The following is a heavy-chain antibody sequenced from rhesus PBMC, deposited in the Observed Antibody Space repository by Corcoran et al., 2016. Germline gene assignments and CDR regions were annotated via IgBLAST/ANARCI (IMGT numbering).Heavy chain of an antibody. CDR1: GGSISSSY. CDR3: ARDRLYSGLDA. D-gene: IGHD3-16*01. Sequence: QLQLQESGPGLVKPSETLSLTCAVSGGSISSSYWRWIRQAPGKGLEWIGYIYGSGSSTTYNPALKGRVTRSEDTSKNQLSRKLSSVTAADTAVYYCARDRLYSGLDAWGQGVVVTVSS. CDR2: IYGSGSST. V-gene: IGHV4-169*02. J-gene: IGHJ6*01.